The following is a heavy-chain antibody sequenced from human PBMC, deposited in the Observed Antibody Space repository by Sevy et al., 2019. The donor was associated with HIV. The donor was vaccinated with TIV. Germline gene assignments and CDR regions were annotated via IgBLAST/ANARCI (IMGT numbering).Heavy chain of an antibody. CDR3: ASDPSTHCSSTSGTGDGMDV. V-gene: IGHV1-69*13. D-gene: IGHD2-2*01. J-gene: IGHJ6*02. Sequence: ASVKVSCKASGGTFSSYANSWVRQAPGQGLEWMGGIIPIFGTANYSQKFQGRVTITADESTITAYMGLSSLRSEDTAVYYCASDPSTHCSSTSGTGDGMDVWGQGTTVTVSS. CDR2: IIPIFGTA. CDR1: GGTFSSYA.